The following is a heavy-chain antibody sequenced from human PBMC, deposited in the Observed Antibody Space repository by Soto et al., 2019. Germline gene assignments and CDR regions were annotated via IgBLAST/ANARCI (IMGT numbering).Heavy chain of an antibody. CDR1: GFSFSDYW. V-gene: IGHV3-7*05. CDR2: VKQDGSER. D-gene: IGHD2-15*01. J-gene: IGHJ6*02. CDR3: ARERVVVPATIFYYYALDV. Sequence: SLRLSCAASGFSFSDYWMSWVRQAPGKGLEWVANVKQDGSERYYVDSVKGRFTISRDNAKNSLYLQMNSLRAEDTAVYYCARERVVVPATIFYYYALDVWGQGTTVTVSS.